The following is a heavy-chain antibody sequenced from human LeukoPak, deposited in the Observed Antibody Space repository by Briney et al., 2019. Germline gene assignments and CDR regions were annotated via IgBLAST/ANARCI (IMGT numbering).Heavy chain of an antibody. V-gene: IGHV4-59*01. CDR2: IYYSGST. CDR3: ARYVARYYFDY. D-gene: IGHD3-16*01. CDR1: GDSFSNYY. J-gene: IGHJ4*02. Sequence: SETLSLTCTVSGDSFSNYYWSWIRQPPGKGLEWIGYIYYSGSTNYNPSLKSRITISVDTSKNQFSLKLSSVAAADTAVYYCARYVARYYFDYWGQGTLVTASS.